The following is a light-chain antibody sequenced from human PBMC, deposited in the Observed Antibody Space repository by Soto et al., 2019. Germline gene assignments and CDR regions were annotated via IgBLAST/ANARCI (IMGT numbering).Light chain of an antibody. J-gene: IGLJ3*02. Sequence: QSALTQPPSASGTPGQRVTISCSGSSSNIGVNFVYWYQQLPGTAPKLLIYKDDQRPSGVPDRFSASKSGISASLAISGLRSEAEGHYYCAAWDDSLSGWVFGGGTQLTVL. CDR2: KDD. CDR1: SSNIGVNF. CDR3: AAWDDSLSGWV. V-gene: IGLV1-47*01.